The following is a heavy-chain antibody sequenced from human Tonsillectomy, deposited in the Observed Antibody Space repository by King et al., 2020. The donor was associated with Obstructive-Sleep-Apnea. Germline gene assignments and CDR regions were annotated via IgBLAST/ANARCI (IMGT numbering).Heavy chain of an antibody. CDR3: ARGPSYHHWYFNL. V-gene: IGHV5-51*01. CDR2: IYPGDSDT. CDR1: GYSFTSYW. J-gene: IGHJ2*01. Sequence: VQLVESGAEVKKPGESLTISCKGSGYSFTSYWIGWVRQKPGKGLEWMGIIYPGDSDTRYSPSFQGQVTISADKSINTAYLQWSSLKASDTAMYYCARGPSYHHWYFNLWGRGTLVTVSS.